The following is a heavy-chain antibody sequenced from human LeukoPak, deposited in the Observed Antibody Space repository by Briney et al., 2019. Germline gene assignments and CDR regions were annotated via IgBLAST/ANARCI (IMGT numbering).Heavy chain of an antibody. CDR3: ARLKDDVTKFDY. CDR1: GFTFSSYW. D-gene: IGHD2-8*01. V-gene: IGHV3-7*01. Sequence: PGGSLRLSCAASGFTFSSYWMSWVRQAPGKGLEWVANMNQDGRQKRYVDSVQGRFTISRDNTKNSLFLQMNSLRAEDTAVYYCARLKDDVTKFDYWGQGTLVTVSS. CDR2: MNQDGRQK. J-gene: IGHJ4*02.